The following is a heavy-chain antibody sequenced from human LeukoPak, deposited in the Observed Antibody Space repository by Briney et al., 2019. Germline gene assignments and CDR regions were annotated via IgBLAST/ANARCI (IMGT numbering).Heavy chain of an antibody. V-gene: IGHV3-23*01. D-gene: IGHD3-22*01. J-gene: IGHJ4*02. CDR3: AKDRRYYYDSSGYYDY. Sequence: RGSLRLSCAASGFTFSSYAMSWVRQAPGKGLEWVSAISGSGGSTYYADSVKGRFTISRDNSKNTLYLQMNSLRAEDTAVYYCAKDRRYYYDSSGYYDYWGQGTLVTVSS. CDR1: GFTFSSYA. CDR2: ISGSGGST.